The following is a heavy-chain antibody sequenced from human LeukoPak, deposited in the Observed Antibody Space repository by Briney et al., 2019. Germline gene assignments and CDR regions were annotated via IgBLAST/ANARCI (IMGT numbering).Heavy chain of an antibody. CDR2: SHPSSGGA. D-gene: IGHD3-10*01. CDR1: AYTFTDYY. V-gene: IGHV1-2*02. Sequence: ASVKVSCKASAYTFTDYYVHWVRQAPGQGLEWMGWSHPSSGGAGYAQKFQGRVSMTGDTSISTAYMQLTRLTSDDTAVYCCGIKRIRGNPFDYWGQGTLVTVSS. J-gene: IGHJ4*02. CDR3: GIKRIRGNPFDY.